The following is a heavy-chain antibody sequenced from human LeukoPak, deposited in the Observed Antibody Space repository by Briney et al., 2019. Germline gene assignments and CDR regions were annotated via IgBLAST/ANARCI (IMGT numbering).Heavy chain of an antibody. V-gene: IGHV4-59*01. J-gene: IGHJ3*01. CDR1: GGSISSYY. CDR2: IYYSGST. Sequence: SETLSLTCTVSGGSISSYYWSWIRRPPGKGLEWIGYIYYSGSTNYNPSLKSRVTISVDTSKNQFSLKLSSVTAADTAVYYCARDKGISDSSGYYLVWGQGTMVTVSS. D-gene: IGHD3-22*01. CDR3: ARDKGISDSSGYYLV.